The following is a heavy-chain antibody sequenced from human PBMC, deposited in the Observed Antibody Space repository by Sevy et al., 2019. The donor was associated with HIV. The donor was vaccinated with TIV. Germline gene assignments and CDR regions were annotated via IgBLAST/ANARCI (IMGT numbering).Heavy chain of an antibody. D-gene: IGHD1-26*01. Sequence: GGSLRRSCAASGFTFRSYAMNWVRQAPGKGLEWVSSITGGGSSEYYADSVKGRFSISRDNFKNTLYLQMKTLRAEDTALYYCAKDLLGPNARPFESWGQGTLVTVSS. CDR3: AKDLLGPNARPFES. V-gene: IGHV3-23*01. J-gene: IGHJ4*02. CDR2: ITGGGSSE. CDR1: GFTFRSYA.